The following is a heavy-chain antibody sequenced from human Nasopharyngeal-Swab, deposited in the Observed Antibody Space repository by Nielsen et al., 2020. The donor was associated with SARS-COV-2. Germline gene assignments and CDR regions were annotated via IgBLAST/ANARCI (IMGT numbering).Heavy chain of an antibody. Sequence: SETLSLTCTVSGGSICSGSYYWSWIRQPAGKGLEWIGRIYTSGSTNYNPSLKSRVTISVDTSKNQFSLKLSSVTAADTAVYYCAREGLTPGWYSSSWYPSYYYGMDVWGQGTTVTV. J-gene: IGHJ6*02. D-gene: IGHD6-13*01. CDR3: AREGLTPGWYSSSWYPSYYYGMDV. CDR2: IYTSGST. V-gene: IGHV4-61*02. CDR1: GGSICSGSYY.